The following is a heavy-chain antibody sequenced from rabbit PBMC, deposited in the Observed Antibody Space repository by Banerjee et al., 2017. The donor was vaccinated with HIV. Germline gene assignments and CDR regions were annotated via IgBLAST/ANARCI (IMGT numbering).Heavy chain of an antibody. J-gene: IGHJ4*01. CDR3: ARDGAYSGAWGFDL. Sequence: QSLEESGGDLVKPGASLTLTCTASGFSFSSSYWICWVRQAPGKGLEWIACIYAGSSGSTYYASWAKGRFTISKTSSTTVTLQMTSLTAADTATYFCARDGAYSGAWGFDLWGPGTLVTVS. D-gene: IGHD4-1*01. V-gene: IGHV1S40*01. CDR2: IYAGSSGST. CDR1: GFSFSSSYW.